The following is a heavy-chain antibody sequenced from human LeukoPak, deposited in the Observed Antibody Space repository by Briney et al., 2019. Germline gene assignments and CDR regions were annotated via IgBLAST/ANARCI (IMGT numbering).Heavy chain of an antibody. CDR1: GGSISSSSYY. D-gene: IGHD5-24*01. CDR2: IYYSGST. Sequence: PSETLSLTCTVSGGSISSSSYYWGWIRQPPGKGLEWIGGIYYSGSTYYNPSLKSRVTISVDTSKNQFSLKLSSVTAADTAVYYCARSHRDGYNHDAFDIWGQGTMVTVSS. CDR3: ARSHRDGYNHDAFDI. J-gene: IGHJ3*02. V-gene: IGHV4-39*07.